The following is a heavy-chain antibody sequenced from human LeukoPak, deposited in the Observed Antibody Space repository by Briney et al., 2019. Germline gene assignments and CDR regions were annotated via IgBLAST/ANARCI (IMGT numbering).Heavy chain of an antibody. CDR3: ARGNIVVVTAVHFDY. CDR2: IYYSGST. Sequence: SETLSLTCTVSGGSISSGDYYWSWIRQPPGKGLEWIGYIYYSGSTYYNPSLKSRVTISVDTSKNQFSLKLSSVTAADTAVYYCARGNIVVVTAVHFDYWGQGTLVTVPS. J-gene: IGHJ4*02. CDR1: GGSISSGDYY. D-gene: IGHD2-21*02. V-gene: IGHV4-30-4*01.